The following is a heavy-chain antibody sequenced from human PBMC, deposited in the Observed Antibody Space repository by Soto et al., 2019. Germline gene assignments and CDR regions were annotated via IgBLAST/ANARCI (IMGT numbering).Heavy chain of an antibody. CDR3: TRVGTYYDFWSAPSREYYFDY. V-gene: IGHV3-49*03. D-gene: IGHD3-3*01. CDR2: FRSKAYGGTT. Sequence: GGSLRLSCTVSGFTFGDYAMSWFRQAPGKGLEWVGFFRSKAYGGTTEYAASVKGRFPISRDDSKSIAYLQMNSLKTEDTAVYYCTRVGTYYDFWSAPSREYYFDYWGQGTLVTVSS. J-gene: IGHJ4*02. CDR1: GFTFGDYA.